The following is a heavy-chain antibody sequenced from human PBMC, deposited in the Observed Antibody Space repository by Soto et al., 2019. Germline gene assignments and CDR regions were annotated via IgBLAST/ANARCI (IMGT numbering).Heavy chain of an antibody. J-gene: IGHJ6*03. V-gene: IGHV3-23*01. CDR1: GFTFSSYA. CDR2: ISGSGGST. CDR3: NVAVAGTGAYMDV. Sequence: GGSLRLSCAASGFTFSSYAMSWVRQAPGKGLEWVSAISGSGGSTYYADSVKGRFTISRDNSKNTLYLQMNSLRAEDTAVYYCNVAVAGTGAYMDVWGKGTTVTVSS. D-gene: IGHD6-19*01.